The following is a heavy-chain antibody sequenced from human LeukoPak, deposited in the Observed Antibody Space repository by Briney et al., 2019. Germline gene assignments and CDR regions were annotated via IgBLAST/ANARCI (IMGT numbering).Heavy chain of an antibody. Sequence: PSETLSLTXTVSGGSISSYYWSWIRQPPGKGLEWIGYIYYSGSTNYNPSLKSRVTISVDTSKNQFSLKLSSVTAADTAVYYCARGRAARSFNYYYYYYMDVWGKGTTVTVSS. V-gene: IGHV4-59*01. CDR2: IYYSGST. CDR1: GGSISSYY. J-gene: IGHJ6*03. CDR3: ARGRAARSFNYYYYYYMDV. D-gene: IGHD6-6*01.